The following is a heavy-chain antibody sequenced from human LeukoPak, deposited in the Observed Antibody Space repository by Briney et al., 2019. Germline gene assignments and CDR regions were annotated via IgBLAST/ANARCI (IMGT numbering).Heavy chain of an antibody. Sequence: GGSLRLSCAASGFSFSSYWMHWVRQAPGKGLEWVSAISNNGGYTYYADSVQGRFTISRDNSKSTLCLQMNSLRAEDTAVYYCARRYFDYWGQGTLVTVSS. V-gene: IGHV3-23*01. J-gene: IGHJ4*02. CDR3: ARRYFDY. CDR1: GFSFSSYW. CDR2: ISNNGGYT.